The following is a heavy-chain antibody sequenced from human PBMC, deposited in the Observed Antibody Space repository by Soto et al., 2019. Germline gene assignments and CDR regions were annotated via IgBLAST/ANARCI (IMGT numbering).Heavy chain of an antibody. Sequence: GASVKVSCKASGYTFTSYDINWVRQATGQGLEWMGWMNPNSGNTGYAQKFQGRATMTRNTSISTAYMELSSLRSEDTAVYYCARGRGYCSGGSCHNWFDPWGQGTLVTVSS. D-gene: IGHD2-15*01. CDR2: MNPNSGNT. J-gene: IGHJ5*02. CDR1: GYTFTSYD. CDR3: ARGRGYCSGGSCHNWFDP. V-gene: IGHV1-8*01.